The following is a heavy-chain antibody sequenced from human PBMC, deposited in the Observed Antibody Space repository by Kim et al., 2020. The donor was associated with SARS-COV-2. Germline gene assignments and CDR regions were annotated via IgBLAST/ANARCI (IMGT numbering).Heavy chain of an antibody. Sequence: ASVKVSCKASGYTFASYAMHWVRQAPGQSLEWMGWINAGNGNTKYSQKFQGRVTITRDTSASTAYMELSSLRSEDTAVYYCARAYCSSTSCYRGGYYFDYWGQGTLVTVSS. J-gene: IGHJ4*02. CDR1: GYTFASYA. CDR3: ARAYCSSTSCYRGGYYFDY. CDR2: INAGNGNT. V-gene: IGHV1-3*01. D-gene: IGHD2-2*01.